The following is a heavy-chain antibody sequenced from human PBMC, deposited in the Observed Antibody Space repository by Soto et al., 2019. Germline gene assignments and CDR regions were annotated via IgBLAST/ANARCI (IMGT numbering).Heavy chain of an antibody. Sequence: GGSLRLSCAASGFTFSSYAMSWVRQAPGKGLEWVSAISGSGGSTYYADSVKGRFTISRDNSKNTLYLQMNSLRAEDTAVYYCAKGQTPVFRFLEWSRYYSGMDVWGQGTTVTVSS. D-gene: IGHD3-3*01. CDR2: ISGSGGST. CDR1: GFTFSSYA. V-gene: IGHV3-23*01. J-gene: IGHJ6*02. CDR3: AKGQTPVFRFLEWSRYYSGMDV.